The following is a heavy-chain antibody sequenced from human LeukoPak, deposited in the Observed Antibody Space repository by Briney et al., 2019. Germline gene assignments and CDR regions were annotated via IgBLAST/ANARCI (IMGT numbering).Heavy chain of an antibody. CDR2: IYYSGST. V-gene: IGHV4-38-2*02. Sequence: ASETLSLTCTVSGYSISSGYYWGWIRQPPGKGLEWIGSIYYSGSTYYNPSLKSRVTISVDTSKNQFSLKLSSVTAADTAVYYCARDNGVVPAAMYTSPWVAHAFDIWGQGTMVTVSS. CDR1: GYSISSGYY. J-gene: IGHJ3*02. D-gene: IGHD2-2*01. CDR3: ARDNGVVPAAMYTSPWVAHAFDI.